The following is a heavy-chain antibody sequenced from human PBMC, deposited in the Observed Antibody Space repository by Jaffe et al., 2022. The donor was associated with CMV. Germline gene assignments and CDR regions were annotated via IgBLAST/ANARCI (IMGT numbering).Heavy chain of an antibody. D-gene: IGHD3-22*01. J-gene: IGHJ4*02. V-gene: IGHV3-15*01. CDR1: GFTFSNAW. CDR2: IKSKTDGGTT. CDR3: TTAPYYYDSSGYYHQDDY. Sequence: EVQLVESGGGLVKPGGSLRLSCAASGFTFSNAWMSWVRQAPGKGLEWVGRIKSKTDGGTTDYAAPVKGRFTISRDDSKNTLYLQMNSLKTEDTAVYYCTTAPYYYDSSGYYHQDDYWGQGTLVTVSS.